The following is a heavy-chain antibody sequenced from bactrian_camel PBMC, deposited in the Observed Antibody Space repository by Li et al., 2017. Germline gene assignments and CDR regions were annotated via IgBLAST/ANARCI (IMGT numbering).Heavy chain of an antibody. D-gene: IGHD4*01. CDR3: AKSYVTYDIQPFGS. CDR1: PDYIIRTKC. J-gene: IGHJ6*01. V-gene: IGHV3S1*01. Sequence: HVQLVESGGGSVRTGGSLSLSCVVSPDYIIRTKCMGWFRQAPGKAREGVASISPGGSSEPYAESVKGRFTISRDDFKNTLYLQLNSLKTEDTAIYYCAKSYVTYDIQPFGSWAQGTQVTVS. CDR2: ISPGGSSE.